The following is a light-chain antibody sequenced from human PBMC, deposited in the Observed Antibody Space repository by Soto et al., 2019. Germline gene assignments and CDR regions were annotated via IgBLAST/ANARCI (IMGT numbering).Light chain of an antibody. CDR1: QSVSSSY. Sequence: EIVLTQSPGTLSLSPGERATLSCRASQSVSSSYLAWYQQKPGQAPRLLIYIASTRAPGVPDRFSGSGSGTDFTLTISRLEPEDSAVYYCQQYGTSPWTFGQGTKVEIK. J-gene: IGKJ1*01. V-gene: IGKV3-20*01. CDR2: IAS. CDR3: QQYGTSPWT.